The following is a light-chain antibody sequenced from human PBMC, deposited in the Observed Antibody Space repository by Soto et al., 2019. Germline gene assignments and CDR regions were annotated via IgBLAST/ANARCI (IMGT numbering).Light chain of an antibody. Sequence: DIQXXQXXXXLXXXVXXRVXITCRASQTISSWLAWYQQKPGKAPKLLIYDASSLESGVPSRFSGSGSGTEFTLTISSLQPDDFATYYCQQYNSYSGTFGQGTKVDI. CDR1: QTISSW. CDR2: DAS. V-gene: IGKV1-5*01. J-gene: IGKJ1*01. CDR3: QQYNSYSGT.